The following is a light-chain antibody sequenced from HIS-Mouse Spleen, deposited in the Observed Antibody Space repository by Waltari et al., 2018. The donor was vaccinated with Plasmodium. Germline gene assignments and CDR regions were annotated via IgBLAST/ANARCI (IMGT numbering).Light chain of an antibody. Sequence: EIVMTQSPATLSVSPGERATLSGRASQSVSSNLARYQQKPGQAPRRLIYGAATRATGIPARCSGSGAGTEFTLTISSMQSEDFAVYYCQQYNSWPPYTFGQGTKLEIK. CDR1: QSVSSN. V-gene: IGKV3-15*01. CDR2: GAA. J-gene: IGKJ2*01. CDR3: QQYNSWPPYT.